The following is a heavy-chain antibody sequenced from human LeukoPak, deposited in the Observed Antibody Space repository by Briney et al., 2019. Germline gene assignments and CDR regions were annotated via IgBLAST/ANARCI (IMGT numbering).Heavy chain of an antibody. Sequence: ASVKVSCKASGYTFTGYYMHWVRQAPGQGLEWMGWINPNSGGTNYAQKFQGRVTMTRDTSISTAYMELSRLRSDDTAVYYCARRVRYGDYWFYYYWGQGTLVTVSS. CDR3: ARRVRYGDYWFYYY. CDR2: INPNSGGT. D-gene: IGHD4-17*01. J-gene: IGHJ4*02. CDR1: GYTFTGYY. V-gene: IGHV1-2*02.